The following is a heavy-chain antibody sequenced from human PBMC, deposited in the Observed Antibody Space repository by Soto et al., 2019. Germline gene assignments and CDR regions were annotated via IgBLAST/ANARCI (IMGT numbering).Heavy chain of an antibody. CDR3: ASGDRGAFDL. D-gene: IGHD7-27*01. CDR2: IHNDGSRT. CDR1: GFTFSYYW. J-gene: IGHJ3*01. Sequence: EVQLVESGGGLVQPGESLRLSCAASGFTFSYYWMHWVRQTPGKGLLWVSHIHNDGSRTTYADSVKGRFTISRDNARNTVDLQMNSLRDDDTAVYYCASGDRGAFDLWGQGTAVTVSS. V-gene: IGHV3-74*03.